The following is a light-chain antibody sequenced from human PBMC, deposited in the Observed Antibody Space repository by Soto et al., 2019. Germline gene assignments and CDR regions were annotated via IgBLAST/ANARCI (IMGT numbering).Light chain of an antibody. CDR1: ISDIGNYIY. CDR3: SSYAGSNSYV. V-gene: IGLV2-8*01. CDR2: EVT. Sequence: QSVLTQPPSASGSPGQSVTISCTGTISDIGNYIYVSWYQQYPGKAPKLILYEVTKRPPGVPDRFSDSKSGNTASLTVSGLQPEDEGDYYCSSYAGSNSYVFGTGTKVTVL. J-gene: IGLJ1*01.